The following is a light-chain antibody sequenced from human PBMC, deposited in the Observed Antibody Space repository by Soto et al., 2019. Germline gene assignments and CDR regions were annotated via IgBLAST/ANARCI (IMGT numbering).Light chain of an antibody. V-gene: IGKV3-11*01. CDR2: DVS. Sequence: ENVLTQSPATLSLSPGEGATLSCRASESVGSDLAWYQQKPGQPPRLLIYDVSGRATGVPARFSGSGSGTDFTLTISSLEPEDFAVYYCQQRDSWPLTFGGGTKVGIK. J-gene: IGKJ4*01. CDR3: QQRDSWPLT. CDR1: ESVGSD.